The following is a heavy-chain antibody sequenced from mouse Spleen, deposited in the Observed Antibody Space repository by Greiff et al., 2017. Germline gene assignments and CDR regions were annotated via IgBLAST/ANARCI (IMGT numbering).Heavy chain of an antibody. CDR2: IDPENGDT. CDR1: GFNIKDYY. J-gene: IGHJ3*01. CDR3: NTDLTWFAY. Sequence: VQLKQSGAELVRSGASVKLSCTASGFNIKDYYMHWVKQRPEQGLEWIGWIDPENGDTEYAPKFQGKATMTADTSSNTAYLQLSSLASEDTAVDYCNTDLTWFAYWGQGTLVTVSA. V-gene: IGHV14-4*02.